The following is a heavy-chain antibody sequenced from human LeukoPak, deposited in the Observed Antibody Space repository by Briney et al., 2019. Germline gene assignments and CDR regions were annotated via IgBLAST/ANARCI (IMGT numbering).Heavy chain of an antibody. Sequence: GGSLRLSCAASGFTFSSYEMNWVRQAPGKGLEWVSSISISSSYIYYADSVKGRFTISRDNAKDSLYLQMNSLRAEDTAVYYCARSPRDHDYGDYAGFDYWGQGTLVTVSS. CDR2: ISISSSYI. D-gene: IGHD4-17*01. J-gene: IGHJ4*02. CDR1: GFTFSSYE. CDR3: ARSPRDHDYGDYAGFDY. V-gene: IGHV3-21*01.